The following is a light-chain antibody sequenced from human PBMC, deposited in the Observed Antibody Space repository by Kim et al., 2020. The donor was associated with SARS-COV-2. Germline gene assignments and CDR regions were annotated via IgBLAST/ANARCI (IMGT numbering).Light chain of an antibody. CDR3: QQYGTLPYT. CDR1: HSVASRY. CDR2: GAS. Sequence: LYPGERAPLSCRASHSVASRYLAWYQLKPGQAPRLLIFGASSWAAGVPDRFTGSGSGTDFTLTISSLEPEDFAMYYCQQYGTLPYTFGQGTKLEI. J-gene: IGKJ2*01. V-gene: IGKV3-20*01.